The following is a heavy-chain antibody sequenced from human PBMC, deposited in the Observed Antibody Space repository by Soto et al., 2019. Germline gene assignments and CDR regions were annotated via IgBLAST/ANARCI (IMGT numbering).Heavy chain of an antibody. Sequence: ASVKVSCKASGYTFTGYYIHWVRQAPGHGLEWMGWINPNSGVTNYSQKFQGWVTMTRDTSISTAYMELSSLRSDDTAVYYCAREGDYYGSGSSENWFDPWGQVTLFTVSS. D-gene: IGHD3-10*01. CDR2: INPNSGVT. CDR1: GYTFTGYY. CDR3: AREGDYYGSGSSENWFDP. V-gene: IGHV1-2*04. J-gene: IGHJ5*02.